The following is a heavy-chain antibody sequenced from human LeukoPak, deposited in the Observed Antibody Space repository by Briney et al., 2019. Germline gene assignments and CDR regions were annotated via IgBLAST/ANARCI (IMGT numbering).Heavy chain of an antibody. CDR3: ARDIVVVPAALWAFDI. D-gene: IGHD2-2*01. CDR1: GGTFSSYA. V-gene: IGHV1-69*01. CDR2: IIPIFGTA. J-gene: IGHJ3*02. Sequence: ASVKVSYKASGGTFSSYAISWVRQAPGQGLEWMGGIIPIFGTANYAQKFQGRVTITADESTSTAYMELSSLRSEDTAVYYCARDIVVVPAALWAFDIWGQGTMVTVSA.